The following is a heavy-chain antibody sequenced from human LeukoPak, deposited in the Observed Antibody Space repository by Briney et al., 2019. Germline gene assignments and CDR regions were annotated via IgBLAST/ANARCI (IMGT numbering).Heavy chain of an antibody. CDR1: GGSITSDYY. CDR2: TYYSGRN. Sequence: PSETLSPTCTVSGGSITSDYYWAWIRQSPGKGLEWIGSTYYSGRNYYNPSLQSRVTIPVDTSKNQLALNLSSVTAADTAVYYCARHQARQYFDYWGQGISVAVSS. CDR3: ARHQARQYFDY. V-gene: IGHV4-39*01. J-gene: IGHJ4*02.